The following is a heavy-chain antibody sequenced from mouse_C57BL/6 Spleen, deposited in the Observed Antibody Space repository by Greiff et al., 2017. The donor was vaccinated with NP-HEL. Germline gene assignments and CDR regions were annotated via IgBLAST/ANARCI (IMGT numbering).Heavy chain of an antibody. Sequence: VQLQQSGPELVKPGASVKISCKASGYTFTDYYMNWVKQSHGKSLEWIGDINPNNGGTSYNQKFKGKATLTVDKSSSTAYMELRSLTSEDSAVYYCASYPSGYFDYWGQGTTLTVSS. CDR3: ASYPSGYFDY. D-gene: IGHD3-1*01. V-gene: IGHV1-26*01. J-gene: IGHJ2*01. CDR2: INPNNGGT. CDR1: GYTFTDYY.